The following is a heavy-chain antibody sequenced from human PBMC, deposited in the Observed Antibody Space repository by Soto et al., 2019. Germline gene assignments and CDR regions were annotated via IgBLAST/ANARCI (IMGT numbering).Heavy chain of an antibody. Sequence: SETLSLTCTVSGASISSAGYYWSWIRQHPGKGLEWIGYIYYSGSTNYNPSLKSRVTISVDTSKNQFSLKLSSVTAADTAVYYCAKAGGVIDDTTVYRQIDYWGQGTLVTVSS. CDR2: IYYSGST. D-gene: IGHD2-8*02. CDR3: AKAGGVIDDTTVYRQIDY. CDR1: GASISSAGYY. J-gene: IGHJ4*02. V-gene: IGHV4-31*03.